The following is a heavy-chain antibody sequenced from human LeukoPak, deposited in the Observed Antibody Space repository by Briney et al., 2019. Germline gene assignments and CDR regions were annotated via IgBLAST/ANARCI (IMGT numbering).Heavy chain of an antibody. Sequence: GGSLRLSCVVSGFTFNRCWMNWVRQAPGKGLEWVAHINPDGRDTYYVDSVKGRFTISRDNAQNSMYLQMNSLRVEDTAVYYCASRDQAAAGTDYWGQGTLVTVSS. V-gene: IGHV3-7*01. D-gene: IGHD6-13*01. CDR1: GFTFNRCW. J-gene: IGHJ4*02. CDR2: INPDGRDT. CDR3: ASRDQAAAGTDY.